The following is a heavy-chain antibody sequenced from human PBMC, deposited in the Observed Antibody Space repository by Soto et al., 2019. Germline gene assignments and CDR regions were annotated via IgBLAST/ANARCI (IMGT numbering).Heavy chain of an antibody. V-gene: IGHV1-69*02. J-gene: IGHJ6*02. D-gene: IGHD2-8*02. Sequence: QVQLVQSGAEVKKPGSSVKVSCKASGGTFSRYTFTWVRQAPGQGLEWMGRIIPILDIPNYAQNFQGRATITEDKATSKAYREVCSLTSDDTAVYYCASHFTGVLGLGTSPPGGNNYGWDVWGQGTTVTVPS. CDR2: IIPILDIP. CDR1: GGTFSRYT. CDR3: ASHFTGVLGLGTSPPGGNNYGWDV.